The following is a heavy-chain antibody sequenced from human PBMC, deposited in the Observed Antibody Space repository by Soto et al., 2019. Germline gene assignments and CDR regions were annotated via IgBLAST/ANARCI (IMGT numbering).Heavy chain of an antibody. Sequence: QVQLQQGGAGLSPPSETLSLTCAVDGRAFSGHYWRWFRQPPGKGLEWVGEINHSGRTNYNPSLKSRVTISVDTSKNQFSLKLSSVTDADTAVYYCARHRVLRTNGSSRYNWFDPWGQGTLVTVSS. V-gene: IGHV4-34*01. D-gene: IGHD2-8*01. CDR2: INHSGRT. J-gene: IGHJ5*02. CDR1: GRAFSGHY. CDR3: ARHRVLRTNGSSRYNWFDP.